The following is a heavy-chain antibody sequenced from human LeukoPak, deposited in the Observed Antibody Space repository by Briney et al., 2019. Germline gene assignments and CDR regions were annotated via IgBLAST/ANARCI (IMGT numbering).Heavy chain of an antibody. CDR2: INPNSGGT. Sequence: ASVKVSCKASGYTLTGYYMHWVRQAPGQGLEWMGRINPNSGGTNYAQKFQGRVTMTRDTSISTAYMELSRLRSDDTAVYYCARDSEAYYDFWSGHPGNWFDPWGQGTLVTVSS. J-gene: IGHJ5*02. CDR1: GYTLTGYY. D-gene: IGHD3-3*01. CDR3: ARDSEAYYDFWSGHPGNWFDP. V-gene: IGHV1-2*06.